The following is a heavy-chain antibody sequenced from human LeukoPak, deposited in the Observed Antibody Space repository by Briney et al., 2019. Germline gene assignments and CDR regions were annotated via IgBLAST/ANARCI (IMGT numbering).Heavy chain of an antibody. CDR3: ARMYSSSSRRGFDP. D-gene: IGHD6-6*01. Sequence: PSETLSLTCTVSGGSISSYYWSWIRQPPGKGLEWIGYIYYSGSTNYNPSLKSRATISVDTSKNQFSLKLSSVTAADTAVYYCARMYSSSSRRGFDPWGQGTLVTVSS. CDR2: IYYSGST. J-gene: IGHJ5*02. V-gene: IGHV4-59*08. CDR1: GGSISSYY.